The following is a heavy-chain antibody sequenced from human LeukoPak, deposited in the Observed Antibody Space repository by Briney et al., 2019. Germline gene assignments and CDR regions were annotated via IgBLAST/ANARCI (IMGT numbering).Heavy chain of an antibody. CDR2: IKQDGSEK. Sequence: PGGSLRLSCAASGFTFSSYWMSWVRQAPGKGLEWVANIKQDGSEKYYVDSVKGRFTISRDNAKNSLYLQMNSLRAEDTAVYYCAKEGASTGWTFGAYWGQGTLVTVSS. J-gene: IGHJ4*02. CDR1: GFTFSSYW. CDR3: AKEGASTGWTFGAY. D-gene: IGHD6-19*01. V-gene: IGHV3-7*01.